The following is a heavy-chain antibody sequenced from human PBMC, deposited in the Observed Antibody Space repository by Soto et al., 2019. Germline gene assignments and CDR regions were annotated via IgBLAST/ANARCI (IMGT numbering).Heavy chain of an antibody. CDR3: ATPRPGSHGYSF. V-gene: IGHV3-15*01. D-gene: IGHD3-16*01. Sequence: GGGPRLSRAAPGITLSSVLVNRVRQAPGKGLEWVGRIKSKADGSTKEYGTPVKDRFIISRDDSKNTVDLQMHALRTEDTAFYYCATPRPGSHGYSFWGHGALVTVSS. CDR1: GITLSSVL. J-gene: IGHJ4*01. CDR2: IKSKADGSTK.